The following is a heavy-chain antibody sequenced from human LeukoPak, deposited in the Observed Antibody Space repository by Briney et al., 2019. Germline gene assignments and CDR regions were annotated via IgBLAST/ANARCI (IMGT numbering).Heavy chain of an antibody. CDR1: GYTFTGYY. Sequence: ASVKVSCKASGYTFTGYYMHWVRQAPGQGLEWMGWINPNSGGTNYAQKFQGWVTMTRDTSISTAYMELSRLRSDDTAVYYCARDRERFGDSDGYYYYGMDVWGQGTTVTVSS. CDR2: INPNSGGT. V-gene: IGHV1-2*04. D-gene: IGHD3-10*01. CDR3: ARDRERFGDSDGYYYYGMDV. J-gene: IGHJ6*02.